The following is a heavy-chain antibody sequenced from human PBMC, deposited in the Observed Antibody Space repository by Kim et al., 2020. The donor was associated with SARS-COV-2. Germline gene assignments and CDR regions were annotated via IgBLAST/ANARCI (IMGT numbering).Heavy chain of an antibody. CDR2: IYPGDSDT. CDR1: GYSFTSYW. CDR3: ARGDPYYYDSSGYYYPGAFDI. V-gene: IGHV5-51*01. J-gene: IGHJ3*02. D-gene: IGHD3-22*01. Sequence: GESLKISCKGSGYSFTSYWIGWVRQMPGKGLEWMGIIYPGDSDTRYSPSFQGQVTISADKSISTAYLQWSSLKASDTAMYYCARGDPYYYDSSGYYYPGAFDIWGQGTMVTVSS.